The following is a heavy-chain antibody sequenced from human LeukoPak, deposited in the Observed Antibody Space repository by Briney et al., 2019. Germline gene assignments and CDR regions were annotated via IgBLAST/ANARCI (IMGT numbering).Heavy chain of an antibody. V-gene: IGHV4-34*01. Sequence: PSETLSLTCAVYGGSFSGYYWSWIRQPPGKGLEWIGEINHSGSTNYNPSLKSRVTISVDTSKNQFSLKLSSVTATDTAVYYCARSYYDFWSGDGMDVWGQGTTVTVTS. J-gene: IGHJ6*02. CDR1: GGSFSGYY. CDR2: INHSGST. D-gene: IGHD3-3*01. CDR3: ARSYYDFWSGDGMDV.